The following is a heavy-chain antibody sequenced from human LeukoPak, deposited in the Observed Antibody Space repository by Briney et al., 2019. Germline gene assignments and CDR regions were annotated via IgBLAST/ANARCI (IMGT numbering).Heavy chain of an antibody. J-gene: IGHJ4*02. D-gene: IGHD2-2*02. CDR1: GYTFTSYG. CDR2: ISGYNGNT. V-gene: IGHV1-18*01. CDR3: VRDKWAPISPATDNLDY. Sequence: GASVKVSCKASGYTFTSYGISWVRQAPGQGLEWMGWISGYNGNTNYAQKFQDRVTMTTDTSTSTAYMELRSLRSDDTAVYYCVRDKWAPISPATDNLDYWGQGTLVTVSS.